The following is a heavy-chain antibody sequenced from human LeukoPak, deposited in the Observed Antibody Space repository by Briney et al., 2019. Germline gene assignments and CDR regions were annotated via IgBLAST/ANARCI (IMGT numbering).Heavy chain of an antibody. V-gene: IGHV4-59*01. CDR2: IYYSGST. Sequence: PSETLSLTCTVSGGSISSYYWSWIRQPPGKGLEWIGYIYYSGSTNYNPSLKSRVTISVDTSKNQFSLKLSSVTAADTAVYYCARDGGGLPWPVNWFDPWGQGTLVTVSS. J-gene: IGHJ5*02. D-gene: IGHD4-23*01. CDR1: GGSISSYY. CDR3: ARDGGGLPWPVNWFDP.